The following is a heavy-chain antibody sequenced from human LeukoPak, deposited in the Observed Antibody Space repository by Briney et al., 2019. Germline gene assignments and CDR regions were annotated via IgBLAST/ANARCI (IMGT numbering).Heavy chain of an antibody. CDR1: GGSISSYY. CDR2: ISYSGST. Sequence: SETLSLTCTVSGGSISSYYWSWIRQPPGKGLEWIGYISYSGSTNYNPSLKSRVTISVDTSKNQFSLKLSSVTAADTAVYYCARQAATCGGDCSNNWFDPWGQGTLVTVSS. V-gene: IGHV4-59*08. J-gene: IGHJ5*02. CDR3: ARQAATCGGDCSNNWFDP. D-gene: IGHD2-21*02.